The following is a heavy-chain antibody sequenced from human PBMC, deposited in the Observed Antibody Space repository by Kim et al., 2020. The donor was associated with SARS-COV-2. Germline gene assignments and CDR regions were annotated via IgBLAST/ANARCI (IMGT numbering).Heavy chain of an antibody. CDR1: GYSFTSYW. J-gene: IGHJ6*02. D-gene: IGHD2-15*01. CDR2: IDPSDSYT. V-gene: IGHV5-10-1*01. CDR3: ARHYSPYCSGGSCYSGRDYYYYYGMDV. Sequence: GESLQISCKGSGYSFTSYWISWVRQMPGKGLEWMGRIDPSDSYTNYSPSFQGHVTISADKSISTAYLQWSSLKASDTAMYYCARHYSPYCSGGSCYSGRDYYYYYGMDVWGQGTTVTVSS.